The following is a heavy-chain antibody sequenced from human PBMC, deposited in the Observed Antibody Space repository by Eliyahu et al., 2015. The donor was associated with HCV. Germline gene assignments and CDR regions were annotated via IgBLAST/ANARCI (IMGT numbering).Heavy chain of an antibody. D-gene: IGHD3-10*02. CDR2: IRSKAYGGTT. J-gene: IGHJ4*02. CDR3: TRDVQGVIGD. V-gene: IGHV3-49*04. CDR1: GFTFGDYA. Sequence: EVQLVESGGGLVQPGRSLRLSCTASGFTFGDYAMSWVRQAPGKGLEWVGFIRSKAYGGTTEYAASVKGRFTISRDDSKSIAYLQMNSLKTEDTAVYYCTRDVQGVIGDWGQGTLVTVSS.